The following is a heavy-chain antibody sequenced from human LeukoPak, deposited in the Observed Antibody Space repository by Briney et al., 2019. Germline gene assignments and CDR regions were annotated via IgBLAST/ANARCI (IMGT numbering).Heavy chain of an antibody. V-gene: IGHV3-15*01. Sequence: NAGGSLRLSCAASGLTFTDAWMSWVRQAPGKGLEWVGRILSRGSGGTTDYAAPVKGRFTISRDDSKNAVYLEMYSLKSEDTAIYFCTHISNIPDRFTSWGQGTLVTVSS. CDR1: GLTFTDAW. CDR2: ILSRGSGGTT. D-gene: IGHD2-21*01. CDR3: THISNIPDRFTS. J-gene: IGHJ5*02.